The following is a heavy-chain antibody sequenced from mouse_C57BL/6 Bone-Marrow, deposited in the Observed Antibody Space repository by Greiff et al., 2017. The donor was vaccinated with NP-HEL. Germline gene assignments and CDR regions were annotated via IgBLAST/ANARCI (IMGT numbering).Heavy chain of an antibody. CDR1: GYAFSSSW. CDR3: ASPFTTVVATDWYFDV. Sequence: QVQLQQSGPELVKPGASVKISCKASGYAFSSSWMNWVKQRPGKGLEWIGRIYPGDGDTNYNGKFKGKATLTADKSSSTAYMQLSSLTSEDSAVYFCASPFTTVVATDWYFDVWGTGTTVTVSS. CDR2: IYPGDGDT. D-gene: IGHD1-1*01. V-gene: IGHV1-82*01. J-gene: IGHJ1*03.